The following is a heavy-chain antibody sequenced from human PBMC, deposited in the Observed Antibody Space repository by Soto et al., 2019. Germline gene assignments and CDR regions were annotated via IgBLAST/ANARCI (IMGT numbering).Heavy chain of an antibody. CDR2: IHSSGST. D-gene: IGHD1-26*01. V-gene: IGHV4-59*01. CDR1: SDSIRNYY. Sequence: QVQLQESGPGLVKPSETLSLTCTVSSDSIRNYYWSWIRQPPGKGLEWIGYIHSSGSTDYNPSLKRRVSISGDTSKRQFSLKLSSVTAADTAVYYCARAVGATFYYLDFWCQGTLVTVSS. J-gene: IGHJ4*02. CDR3: ARAVGATFYYLDF.